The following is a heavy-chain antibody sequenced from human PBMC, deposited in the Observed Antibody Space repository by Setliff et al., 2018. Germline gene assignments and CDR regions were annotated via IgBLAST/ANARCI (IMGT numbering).Heavy chain of an antibody. CDR3: AAPGGGSYRF. Sequence: KPSETLSLTCTASGGSISTDHYYWGWIRQPPGKGLEWTGSIDYTGNTWHNPSLKSRVTISVDTSKNQFSLNLSSVTAADTAVYYCAAPGGGSYRFWGQGTLVTVSS. V-gene: IGHV4-39*01. CDR2: IDYTGNT. CDR1: GGSISTDHYY. J-gene: IGHJ4*02. D-gene: IGHD1-26*01.